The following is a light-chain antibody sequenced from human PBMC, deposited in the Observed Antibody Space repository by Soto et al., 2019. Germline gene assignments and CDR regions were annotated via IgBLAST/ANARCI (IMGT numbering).Light chain of an antibody. CDR1: NIGSKS. Sequence: SYELTQPPSVSVAPGKTARITCGGNNIGSKSVHWYQQKPGQAPVLVIYYDSDRPSGIPERFSGSNSGNTATLTISRVEAGDEADYYCQVWDSSSDHGAFGTGTKVTVL. V-gene: IGLV3-21*04. CDR3: QVWDSSSDHGA. CDR2: YDS. J-gene: IGLJ1*01.